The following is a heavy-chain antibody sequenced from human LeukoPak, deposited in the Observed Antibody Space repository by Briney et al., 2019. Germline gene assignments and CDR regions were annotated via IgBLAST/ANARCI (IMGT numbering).Heavy chain of an antibody. CDR2: INPNSGGT. V-gene: IGHV1-2*04. D-gene: IGHD6-19*01. CDR1: GYTFTGYY. CDR3: ARAGRAPAHSGIAVAQPGFDP. Sequence: ASVKVSCKASGYTFTGYYMHWVRQAPGQGLEWMGWINPNSGGTNYAQKFQGWVTMTRDSSISTAYMELNRLRSDDTAVYYCARAGRAPAHSGIAVAQPGFDPWGQGTLVTVSS. J-gene: IGHJ5*02.